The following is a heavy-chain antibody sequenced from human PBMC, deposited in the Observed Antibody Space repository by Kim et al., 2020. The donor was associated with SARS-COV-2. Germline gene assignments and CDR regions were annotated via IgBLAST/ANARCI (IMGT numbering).Heavy chain of an antibody. J-gene: IGHJ6*02. V-gene: IGHV3-30*03. Sequence: GGSLRLSCAASGFTFSDYGMHWVRQAPGKGLEWVAVISYDGSNRYYADSVKGRFTISRDNSKNTLYLQMNSLRAEDTAVYYCACRPSQSITMVRSYYYGLDVWGQGTTVTVSS. CDR1: GFTFSDYG. D-gene: IGHD3-10*01. CDR2: ISYDGSNR. CDR3: ACRPSQSITMVRSYYYGLDV.